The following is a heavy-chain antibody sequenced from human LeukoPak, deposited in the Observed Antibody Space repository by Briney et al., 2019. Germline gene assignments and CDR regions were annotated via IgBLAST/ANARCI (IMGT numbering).Heavy chain of an antibody. CDR3: ATGGDGYNLDY. V-gene: IGHV1-2*02. Sequence: ASVKVSCKASGYTFTDYFIHWVRQAPGQGLEWMGWINPNGGATIYAQRFQGRVTLTRDTSISTAFMELSRLRSDDTAVYYCATGGDGYNLDYWGQGTLVTVSS. CDR1: GYTFTDYF. D-gene: IGHD5-24*01. CDR2: INPNGGAT. J-gene: IGHJ4*02.